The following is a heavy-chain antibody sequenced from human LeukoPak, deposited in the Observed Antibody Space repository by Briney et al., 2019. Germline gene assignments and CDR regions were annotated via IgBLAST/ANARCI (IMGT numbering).Heavy chain of an antibody. CDR3: ARGIAAAGT. V-gene: IGHV4-34*01. CDR1: GGSFSGYY. CDR2: INHSGST. Sequence: PSETLSLTCAVYGGSFSGYYWSWIRQPPGKGLEWIGEINHSGSTNYNPSLKSRVTISVDTSKNQFSLKLSSVTAADTAVYYCARGIAAAGTWGQGTLATVSS. D-gene: IGHD6-13*01. J-gene: IGHJ5*02.